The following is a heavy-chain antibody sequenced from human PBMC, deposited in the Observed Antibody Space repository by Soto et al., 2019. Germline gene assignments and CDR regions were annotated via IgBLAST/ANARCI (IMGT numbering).Heavy chain of an antibody. Sequence: QVQLQESGPGLVKPSQTLSLTCTVSGGSISSGGYYWSWIRQHPGKGLEWIGYIYYTGSTYYNPSPKRRGRFSPDTSKNRCSLKLGSVPAAETGVYYCARASDDDGSGSYSFCFDPFVQGTLVTVSS. CDR3: ARASDDDGSGSYSFCFDP. CDR2: IYYTGST. D-gene: IGHD3-10*01. V-gene: IGHV4-31*03. J-gene: IGHJ5*02. CDR1: GGSISSGGYY.